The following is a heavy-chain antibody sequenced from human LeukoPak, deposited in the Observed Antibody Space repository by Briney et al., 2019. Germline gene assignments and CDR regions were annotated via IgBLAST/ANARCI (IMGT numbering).Heavy chain of an antibody. CDR2: INHSGST. J-gene: IGHJ4*02. CDR1: GGSISSGGYY. D-gene: IGHD6-13*01. CDR3: ARGLWGGSSRPMLFGY. V-gene: IGHV4-34*01. Sequence: PSETLSLTCAVSGGSISSGGYYWSWIRQPPGKGLEWIGEINHSGSTNYNPSLKSRVTISVDTSENQFSLKLSSVTAADTAVYYCARGLWGGSSRPMLFGYWGQGTLVTVSS.